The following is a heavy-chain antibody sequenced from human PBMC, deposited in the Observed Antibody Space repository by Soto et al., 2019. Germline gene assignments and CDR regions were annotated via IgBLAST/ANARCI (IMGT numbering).Heavy chain of an antibody. CDR1: GYTLSTYG. Sequence: QVQLVQSGAEVKKPGASVKVSCKASGYTLSTYGITWVRQAPGQGLEWMGWISTYNGDPRYAQRLQGRVTMTTDTSTSTAYMELRSLRSDDTAVYYCARDSAGGSGYAFDVWGQGTMVTFSS. CDR3: ARDSAGGSGYAFDV. J-gene: IGHJ3*01. V-gene: IGHV1-18*01. D-gene: IGHD2-15*01. CDR2: ISTYNGDP.